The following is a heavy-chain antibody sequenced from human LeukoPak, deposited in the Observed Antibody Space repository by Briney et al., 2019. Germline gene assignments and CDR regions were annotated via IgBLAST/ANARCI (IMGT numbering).Heavy chain of an antibody. CDR2: INSDGSST. CDR1: GFTFSSYW. D-gene: IGHD3-22*01. Sequence: GGSLRLSCAASGFTFSSYWMHWVRQAPGKGLVWVSRINSDGSSTRYVDSVKGRFTISRDNAKNTLYLQMNSLRAEDTAVYYCARDHYYDSSQFDYWGQGTLVTVSS. J-gene: IGHJ4*02. V-gene: IGHV3-74*01. CDR3: ARDHYYDSSQFDY.